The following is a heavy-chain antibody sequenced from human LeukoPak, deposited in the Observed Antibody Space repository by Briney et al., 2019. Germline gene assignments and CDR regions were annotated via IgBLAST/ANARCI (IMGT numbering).Heavy chain of an antibody. CDR1: GGSISSYY. J-gene: IGHJ4*02. Sequence: SETLSLTCTVSGGSISSYYWGWIRQPPGKGLEWIGSIYYSGSTYYNPSLKSRVTISVDTSKNQFSLKLSSVTAADTAVYYCARDCYGGDCYGDIDYWGQGTLVTVSS. CDR3: ARDCYGGDCYGDIDY. CDR2: IYYSGST. D-gene: IGHD2-21*02. V-gene: IGHV4-39*07.